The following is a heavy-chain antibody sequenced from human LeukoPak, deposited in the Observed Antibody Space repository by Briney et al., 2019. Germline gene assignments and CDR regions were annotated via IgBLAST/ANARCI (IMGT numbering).Heavy chain of an antibody. J-gene: IGHJ5*02. CDR3: ATDGAGFDT. Sequence: GGSLRLSCAASGLTFSDYYMSWIRQAPGKGLEWLSYINIGGTNTHYADSVKGRLTISRNNAKKSLYLEMTNLRAEDTAVYYCATDGAGFDTWGQGVLVTVSS. CDR2: INIGGTNT. CDR1: GLTFSDYY. V-gene: IGHV3-11*01.